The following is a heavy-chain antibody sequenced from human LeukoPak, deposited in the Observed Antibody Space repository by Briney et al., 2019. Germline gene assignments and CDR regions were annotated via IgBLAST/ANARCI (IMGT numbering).Heavy chain of an antibody. V-gene: IGHV3-30*02. CDR3: AKDSRTVYCSGGSCYSKTDAFDI. J-gene: IGHJ3*02. CDR2: IRYDGSNK. Sequence: GGSLRLSCAASGFTFSSYGIHWVRQAPGKGLEWVAFIRYDGSNKYYADSVKGRFTISRDDSKNTLYLQMNSLRAEDTAVYYGAKDSRTVYCSGGSCYSKTDAFDIWGQGTMVTVSS. D-gene: IGHD2-15*01. CDR1: GFTFSSYG.